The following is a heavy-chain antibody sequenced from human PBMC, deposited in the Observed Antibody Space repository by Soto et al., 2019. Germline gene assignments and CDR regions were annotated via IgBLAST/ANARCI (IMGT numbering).Heavy chain of an antibody. Sequence: GGSLRLSCAASGFTFSNAWMSWVRQAPGKGLEWVGRIKSKTDGGTTDYAAPVKGRFTISRDDSKNTLYLQMNSLKTEDTAFFYFTTDLPEGKHPPMVVFDIWGKGKMVTVSS. J-gene: IGHJ3*02. V-gene: IGHV3-15*01. CDR2: IKSKTDGGTT. CDR1: GFTFSNAW. D-gene: IGHD2-15*01. CDR3: TTDLPEGKHPPMVVFDI.